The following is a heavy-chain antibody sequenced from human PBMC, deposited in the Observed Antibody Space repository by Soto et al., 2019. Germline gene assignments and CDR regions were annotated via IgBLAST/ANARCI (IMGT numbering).Heavy chain of an antibody. Sequence: ASVKVSCKASGYSFTSYGISWVRQAPGQGLEWMGWISAYNGNTNYAQKLQGRVTMTTDTSTSTAYMELRSLRPDDPAFYYCGKGRGVGRYIFYYYYGMDVWGQGTTVTVSS. J-gene: IGHJ6*02. V-gene: IGHV1-18*04. CDR1: GYSFTSYG. D-gene: IGHD3-10*01. CDR2: ISAYNGNT. CDR3: GKGRGVGRYIFYYYYGMDV.